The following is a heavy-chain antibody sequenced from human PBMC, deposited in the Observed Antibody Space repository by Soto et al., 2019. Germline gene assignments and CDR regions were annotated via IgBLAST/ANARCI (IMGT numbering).Heavy chain of an antibody. J-gene: IGHJ6*02. Sequence: EVHLVESGEGLVQPGGSLRLSCAASGFTFSNYPMHWVRQAPGKGLEYVSAVSADGGTTFYADSVRGRFTMSRDNVKNTLYLEMRSLRVEDMAVYYCARGLIPYGLVVWGQGTTVTVS. CDR2: VSADGGTT. V-gene: IGHV3-64*02. CDR3: ARGLIPYGLVV. D-gene: IGHD3-16*01. CDR1: GFTFSNYP.